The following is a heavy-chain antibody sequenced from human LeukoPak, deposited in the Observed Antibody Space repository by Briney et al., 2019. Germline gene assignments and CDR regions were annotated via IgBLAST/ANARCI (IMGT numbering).Heavy chain of an antibody. CDR2: IIPIFGTA. V-gene: IGHV1-69*05. CDR3: ARGATEVTDAFDI. D-gene: IGHD4-23*01. Sequence: ASVKVSCKASGGTFSGYAISWVRQAPGQGLEWMGGIIPIFGTANYAQKFQGRVTMTRGTSTSTVYMELSSLRSEDTAVYYCARGATEVTDAFDIWGQGTMVTVSS. CDR1: GGTFSGYA. J-gene: IGHJ3*02.